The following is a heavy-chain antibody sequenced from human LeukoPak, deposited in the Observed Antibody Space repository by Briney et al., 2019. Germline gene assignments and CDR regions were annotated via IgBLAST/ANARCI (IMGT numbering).Heavy chain of an antibody. CDR3: AVLIAAAGTS. CDR2: IIPIFGTA. D-gene: IGHD6-13*01. V-gene: IGHV1-69*13. J-gene: IGHJ5*02. Sequence: ASVKVSCKASGGTFSSYAISWVRQAPRQGLEWMGGIIPIFGTANYAQKFQGRVTITADESTSTAYMELSSLRSEDTAVYYWAVLIAAAGTSWGQGTLVTVSS. CDR1: GGTFSSYA.